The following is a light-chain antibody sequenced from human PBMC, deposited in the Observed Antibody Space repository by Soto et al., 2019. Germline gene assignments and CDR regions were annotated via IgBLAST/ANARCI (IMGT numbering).Light chain of an antibody. CDR2: GAS. J-gene: IGKJ1*01. CDR3: QQYGSSPWT. V-gene: IGKV3-20*01. Sequence: ERGLTNFPTTLSMSPGGRATLSCRASQSLNRDLAWYQQKPGQAPRLLIYGASSRATGIPDRFSGSGSGTDFTLTISRLEPEDFAVYYCQQYGSSPWTFGQGTKADIK. CDR1: QSLNRD.